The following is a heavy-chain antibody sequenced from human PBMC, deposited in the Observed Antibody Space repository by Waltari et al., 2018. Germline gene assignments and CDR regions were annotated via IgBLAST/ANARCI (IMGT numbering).Heavy chain of an antibody. CDR1: GGTFSSYA. J-gene: IGHJ4*02. CDR3: AIAAAGTQDFDY. Sequence: QVQLVQSGAEVKKPGSSVKVSCKASGGTFSSYAISWVRQAPGQGLEWMGGIIPIFGTATYAQKFQVRVTITTDEATSTTYMELSSLRSEDTAVYYCAIAAAGTQDFDYWGQGTLVTVSS. V-gene: IGHV1-69*05. CDR2: IIPIFGTA. D-gene: IGHD6-13*01.